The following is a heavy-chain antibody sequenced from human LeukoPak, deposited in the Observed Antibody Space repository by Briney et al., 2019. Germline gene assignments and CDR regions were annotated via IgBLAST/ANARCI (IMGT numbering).Heavy chain of an antibody. CDR3: ARPDRSGYSLDY. CDR2: ISTSGSTP. J-gene: IGHJ4*02. V-gene: IGHV3-48*03. Sequence: AGGSLRLSCVASGFAFSNYEMNRVRQAPGKGLEWISYISTSGSTPFYAGSVKGRFTISRDNAKNSLYLQMKSLRAEDTAVYYCARPDRSGYSLDYWGQGTLVTVSS. D-gene: IGHD3-22*01. CDR1: GFAFSNYE.